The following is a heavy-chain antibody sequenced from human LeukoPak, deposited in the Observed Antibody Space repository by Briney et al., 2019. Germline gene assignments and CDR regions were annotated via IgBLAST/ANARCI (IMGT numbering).Heavy chain of an antibody. V-gene: IGHV3-23*01. D-gene: IGHD3-10*01. CDR3: AKSPLLWFGELLLYFDY. CDR2: ISGGGGST. CDR1: GFTFSSYA. Sequence: GGSLRLSCAASGFTFSSYAMRWVRQAPGKGLEWVAAISGGGGSTYYADSVKGRFTISRDNSKNTLYLQMNSLRAEDTAVYYCAKSPLLWFGELLLYFDYWGQGTLVTVSS. J-gene: IGHJ4*02.